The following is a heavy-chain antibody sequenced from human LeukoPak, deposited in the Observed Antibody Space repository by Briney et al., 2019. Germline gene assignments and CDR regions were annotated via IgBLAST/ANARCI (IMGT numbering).Heavy chain of an antibody. CDR1: GFTFSSNY. V-gene: IGHV3-53*01. Sequence: GGSLRLSCAASGFTFSSNYMSWVRQAPGKGLEWVSVIYSGGSTYYADSVTGRFTISRDNSKNTLYLQMNSLRAEDTAVYYCARDSVGGPFDYWGQGTLVTVSS. D-gene: IGHD3-16*01. CDR3: ARDSVGGPFDY. CDR2: IYSGGST. J-gene: IGHJ4*02.